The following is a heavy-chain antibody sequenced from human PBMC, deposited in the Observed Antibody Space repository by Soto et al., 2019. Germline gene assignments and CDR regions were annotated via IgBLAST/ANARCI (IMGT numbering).Heavy chain of an antibody. D-gene: IGHD5-12*01. J-gene: IGHJ4*02. Sequence: SVKVSCKASGGTFSSYTISWVRQAPGQGLEWMGRIIPILGIANYAQKFQGRVTITADKSTSTAYMELSSLRSEDTAVYYCARDRWGIVATIPLNFFDYWGQGTLVTVSS. CDR2: IIPILGIA. CDR3: ARDRWGIVATIPLNFFDY. V-gene: IGHV1-69*04. CDR1: GGTFSSYT.